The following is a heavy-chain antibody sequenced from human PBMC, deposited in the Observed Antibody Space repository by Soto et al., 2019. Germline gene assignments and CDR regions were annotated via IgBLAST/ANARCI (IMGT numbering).Heavy chain of an antibody. J-gene: IGHJ4*02. D-gene: IGHD3-10*01. V-gene: IGHV1-3*01. CDR3: ARDRGLTIDY. CDR2: INAGNGNT. Sequence: ASVKVSCKTSGYSFTDYKLHWVRQAPGQRLEWMGWINAGNGNTKYSQKFQGRVTITRDTSASTAYMELSSLRSEDTAVYYCARDRGLTIDYWGQGTLVTVSS. CDR1: GYSFTDYK.